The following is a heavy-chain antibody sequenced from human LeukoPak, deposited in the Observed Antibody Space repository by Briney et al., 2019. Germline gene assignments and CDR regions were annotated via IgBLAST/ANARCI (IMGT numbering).Heavy chain of an antibody. CDR1: GGSISSYF. CDR3: ARHGENSLYRFDY. J-gene: IGHJ4*02. D-gene: IGHD3-10*01. V-gene: IGHV4-59*08. Sequence: SETLSLTCTVSGGSISSYFWSWIRQPPGKGLEWIGYFYYSGSTSYNPSLKSRVTISVDTSKNQFSLKLRSVTAADTAAYYCARHGENSLYRFDYWGQGTLLTVSS. CDR2: FYYSGST.